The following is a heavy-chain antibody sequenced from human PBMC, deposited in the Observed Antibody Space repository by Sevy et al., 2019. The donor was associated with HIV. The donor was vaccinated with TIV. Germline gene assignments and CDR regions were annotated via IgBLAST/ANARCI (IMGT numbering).Heavy chain of an antibody. V-gene: IGHV1-18*04. J-gene: IGHJ4*02. CDR1: GYTFTSYG. Sequence: ASVNVSCKTSGYTFTSYGISWVRQAPGQGLEWMGWISAYNGNTNYAQKLQGRVTMTTDTSTSTAYMDLRSLRSDDTAVYYCARDGDYGSGSYYKNPFFDYWGQGTLVTVSS. CDR3: ARDGDYGSGSYYKNPFFDY. CDR2: ISAYNGNT. D-gene: IGHD3-10*01.